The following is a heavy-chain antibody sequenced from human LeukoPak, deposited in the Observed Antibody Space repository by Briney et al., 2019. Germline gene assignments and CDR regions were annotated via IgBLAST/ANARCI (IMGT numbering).Heavy chain of an antibody. Sequence: GGSLRLSCAASGFTFSSYAMSWVRQAPGKGLEWVAVISYDGSNKYYADSVKGRFTISRDNSKNTLYLQMNSLRAEDTAVYYCAKVGLEVVAATPGMDVWGQGTTVTVSS. D-gene: IGHD2-15*01. CDR2: ISYDGSNK. CDR3: AKVGLEVVAATPGMDV. V-gene: IGHV3-30*18. J-gene: IGHJ6*02. CDR1: GFTFSSYA.